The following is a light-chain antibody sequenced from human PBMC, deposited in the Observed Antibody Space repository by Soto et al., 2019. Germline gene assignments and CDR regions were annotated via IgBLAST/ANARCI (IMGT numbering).Light chain of an antibody. Sequence: EIVLTQSPATLSLSPGESATLSCMASRSVSNYLAWYQQKPGQAPRLLIYDASSRPTDIPARFSGSGSGTDFTLTISSLEPEDFALYYCQQRSNWPITFGQGRRLEVK. V-gene: IGKV3-11*01. CDR3: QQRSNWPIT. J-gene: IGKJ5*01. CDR1: RSVSNY. CDR2: DAS.